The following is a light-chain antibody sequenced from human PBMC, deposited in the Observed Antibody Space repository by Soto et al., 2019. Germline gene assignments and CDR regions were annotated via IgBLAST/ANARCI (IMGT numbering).Light chain of an antibody. CDR3: QQTYSIPYT. CDR2: AAS. V-gene: IGKV1-39*01. J-gene: IGKJ2*01. CDR1: QSIRNY. Sequence: DIQMTQSPSSLSASVGDRVTITCRASQSIRNYLNWYQHKPGKAPKLLIYAASTLQSGVPLRFSASASGTDFTLTISGLQPEDFVTYYCQQTYSIPYTFGQGTKLEIE.